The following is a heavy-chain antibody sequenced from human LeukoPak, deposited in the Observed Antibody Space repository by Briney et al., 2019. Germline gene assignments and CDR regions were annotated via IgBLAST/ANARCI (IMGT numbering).Heavy chain of an antibody. V-gene: IGHV4-59*12. CDR3: ARDRDGYSSSWGFDY. CDR1: GGSISSYY. Sequence: SETLSLTCTVSGGSISSYYWSWIRQPPGKGLEWIGYIYYSGSTNYNPSLKSRVTMSVDTSKNQFSLKLSSVTAADTAVYYCARDRDGYSSSWGFDYWGQGTLVTVSS. CDR2: IYYSGST. J-gene: IGHJ4*02. D-gene: IGHD6-13*01.